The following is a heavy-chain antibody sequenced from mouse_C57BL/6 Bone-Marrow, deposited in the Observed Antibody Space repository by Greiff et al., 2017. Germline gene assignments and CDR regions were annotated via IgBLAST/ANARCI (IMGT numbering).Heavy chain of an antibody. Sequence: QVQLKQPGAELVRPGSSVKLSCKASGYTFTSYWMHWVKQRPIQGLEWIGNIDPSDSETHYNQKFKDKATLTVDKSSSTAYMQLSSLTSEDSAVYYCARGADYFYAMDYWGQGTSVTVSS. V-gene: IGHV1-52*01. CDR2: IDPSDSET. CDR3: ARGADYFYAMDY. J-gene: IGHJ4*01. D-gene: IGHD1-1*01. CDR1: GYTFTSYW.